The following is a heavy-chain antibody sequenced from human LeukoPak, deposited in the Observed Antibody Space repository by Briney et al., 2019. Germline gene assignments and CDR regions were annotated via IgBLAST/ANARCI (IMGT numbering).Heavy chain of an antibody. V-gene: IGHV3-33*01. CDR3: ARVVSYYGSSYRLLDL. J-gene: IGHJ2*01. CDR1: GFSFSTYG. D-gene: IGHD3-10*01. Sequence: AGGSLRLSCEASGFSFSTYGMHWVRQAPGKGLEWVALIWFDGSNKHYADSMKGRFTISRDNSKNTMYLQMDSLRAEDTAVYYCARVVSYYGSSYRLLDLWGRGTLVTVSS. CDR2: IWFDGSNK.